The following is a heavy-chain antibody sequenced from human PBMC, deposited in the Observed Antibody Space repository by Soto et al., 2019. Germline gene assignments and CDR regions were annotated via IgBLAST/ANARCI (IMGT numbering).Heavy chain of an antibody. Sequence: SVKVSCKASGGTFSSYAISWVRQAPVQGLEWMGWIIPIVATANYAQKFQGRVTITADKSTSTAYMELSSLRSEDTAVYYCARARDFWRGYAYYFAYWGRGTLVTLSS. CDR3: ARARDFWRGYAYYFAY. V-gene: IGHV1-69*06. CDR1: GGTFSSYA. D-gene: IGHD3-3*01. J-gene: IGHJ4*02. CDR2: IIPIVATA.